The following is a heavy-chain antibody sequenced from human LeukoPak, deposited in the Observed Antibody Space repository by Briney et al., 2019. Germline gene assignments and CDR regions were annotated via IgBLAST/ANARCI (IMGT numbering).Heavy chain of an antibody. V-gene: IGHV4-30-4*01. CDR2: FHHGGSP. CDR1: GDSINSGDYI. J-gene: IGHJ4*02. Sequence: SQTLSLTCTVSGDSINSGDYIWTWIRQPPGKGLEWIGRFHHGGSPSYNPSLQSRVTISVDTSKNQFSLKLSSVTAADTAVYYCARAEKRWLQLHYFDYWGQGTLVTVSS. CDR3: ARAEKRWLQLHYFDY. D-gene: IGHD5-24*01.